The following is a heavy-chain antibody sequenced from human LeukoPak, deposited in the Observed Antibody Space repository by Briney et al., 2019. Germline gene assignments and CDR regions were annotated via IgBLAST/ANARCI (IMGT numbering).Heavy chain of an antibody. V-gene: IGHV3-7*01. Sequence: GGSLRLSCAASGFSFRKYFMSWARQAPGKGLEWAATISNDASATTYGDSVWGRVTISRDNAQNSAFLQMHSLRAGDTAVYYCASSFTPYYYDVWGQGILVTVSS. CDR3: ASSFTPYYYDV. J-gene: IGHJ4*02. CDR2: ISNDASAT. D-gene: IGHD2-15*01. CDR1: GFSFRKYF.